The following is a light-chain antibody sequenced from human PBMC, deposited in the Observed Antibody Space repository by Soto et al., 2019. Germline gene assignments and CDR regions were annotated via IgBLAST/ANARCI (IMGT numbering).Light chain of an antibody. CDR3: QHHYNWPWT. J-gene: IGKJ1*01. CDR1: QSVSTN. CDR2: GAS. Sequence: EILRRQPPATLSVARRERATLSFRASQSVSTNLAWYQQNPGQAPRLLIYGASSRATGIPDRFSGSGSGTEFTLTISSLPSEDIAFYYCQHHYNWPWTFGQGTKVDIK. V-gene: IGKV3D-15*01.